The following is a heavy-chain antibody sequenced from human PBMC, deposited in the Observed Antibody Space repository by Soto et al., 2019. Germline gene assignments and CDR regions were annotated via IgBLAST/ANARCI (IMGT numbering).Heavy chain of an antibody. Sequence: EVQLLESGGGLVQPGGSLRLSCAASGFSFTTYALSWVRQAPGKGLEWVSGISASGGATFYADSVKGRFTISRDNSKNKLYLEMNSLRAEDTAVYYCSLIFVETSWHRGRFDNWGQGTLVTVSS. CDR1: GFSFTTYA. D-gene: IGHD2-2*01. CDR2: ISASGGAT. J-gene: IGHJ4*02. CDR3: SLIFVETSWHRGRFDN. V-gene: IGHV3-23*01.